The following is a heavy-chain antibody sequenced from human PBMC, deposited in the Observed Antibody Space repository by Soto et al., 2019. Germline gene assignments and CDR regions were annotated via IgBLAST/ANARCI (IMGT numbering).Heavy chain of an antibody. Sequence: QVQLQESGPGLVKASQTLSLTCNVSGGSISSGGYYWTWIRQHPGKGLEWIGNIHHSGSTFYNPSLKSRVSISVDTSKNQFSLKLSSVTSADTDVYFCVRGVLSWGQGTPVTVSA. J-gene: IGHJ1*01. V-gene: IGHV4-31*03. CDR2: IHHSGST. CDR3: VRGVLS. D-gene: IGHD3-10*01. CDR1: GGSISSGGYY.